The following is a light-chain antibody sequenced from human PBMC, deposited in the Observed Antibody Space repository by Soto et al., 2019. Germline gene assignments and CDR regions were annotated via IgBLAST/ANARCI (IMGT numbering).Light chain of an antibody. J-gene: IGKJ5*01. V-gene: IGKV3-11*01. Sequence: EMVLTQSPGTLSVSPLEIAALACMASQSVSSYLAWYQQKPGQAPRLLIYDASNRATGIPARFSGSGSGTDFTLTIGSLEPEDFAVYYCQQRSNWPRTFGQGTRLEIK. CDR3: QQRSNWPRT. CDR1: QSVSSY. CDR2: DAS.